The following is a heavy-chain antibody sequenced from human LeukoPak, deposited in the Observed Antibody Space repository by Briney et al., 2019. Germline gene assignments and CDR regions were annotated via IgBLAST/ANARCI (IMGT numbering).Heavy chain of an antibody. D-gene: IGHD6-13*01. Sequence: PGGSLRLSCAASGFAFSDYGMHWNRQAPGKGLEWVAVIWSDGSHIYYAESMKVRLTISRDNSKNMVYLQMNSLRVEDTAVYYCASAAGAFDMWGQGTLVTVSS. CDR1: GFAFSDYG. CDR2: IWSDGSHI. J-gene: IGHJ3*02. V-gene: IGHV3-33*03. CDR3: ASAAGAFDM.